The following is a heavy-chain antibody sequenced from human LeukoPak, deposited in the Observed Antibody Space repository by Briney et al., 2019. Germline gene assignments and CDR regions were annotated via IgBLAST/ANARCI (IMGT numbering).Heavy chain of an antibody. CDR2: INSDGSST. CDR1: GLTLSSYW. CDR3: ARDHRGSGSRYYYYYMDV. Sequence: PGGSLRLSCAASGLTLSSYWMSWVRHAQGKGLVWVSRINSDGSSTSYADSVKGRFTISRDNAKNTLYLQMNSLRAEDTAVYYCARDHRGSGSRYYYYYMDVWGKGTTVTISS. J-gene: IGHJ6*03. V-gene: IGHV3-74*01. D-gene: IGHD3-10*01.